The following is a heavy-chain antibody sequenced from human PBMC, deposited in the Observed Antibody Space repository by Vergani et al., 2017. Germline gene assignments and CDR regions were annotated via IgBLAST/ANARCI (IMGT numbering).Heavy chain of an antibody. CDR2: IYYSGST. V-gene: IGHV4-59*01. J-gene: IGHJ4*02. D-gene: IGHD3-16*02. CDR3: ARDPVWGSYRYTDY. Sequence: QVQLQESGPGLVKPSETLSLTCTVSGGSISSYYWSWIRQPPGKGLEWIGYIYYSGSTNYNPSLKSRVTISVDTSKNQFSLKLSSVTAADTAVYYCARDPVWGSYRYTDYWGQGTLVTVSS. CDR1: GGSISSYY.